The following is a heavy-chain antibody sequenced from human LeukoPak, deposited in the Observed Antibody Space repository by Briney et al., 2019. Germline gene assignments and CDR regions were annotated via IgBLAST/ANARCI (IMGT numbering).Heavy chain of an antibody. D-gene: IGHD6-19*01. J-gene: IGHJ6*02. V-gene: IGHV4-59*01. CDR1: GGPISTYY. CDR3: ARDHHSGTGSQYFYYGMDV. Sequence: PSETLSLTCTVPGGPISTYYWSWIRQPPGKGLEWIGYIYYSGGTNYNPSLKSRVTISVDTSKNQFSLRLSSVTAADTAVYYCARDHHSGTGSQYFYYGMDVWGQGTTVTVSS. CDR2: IYYSGGT.